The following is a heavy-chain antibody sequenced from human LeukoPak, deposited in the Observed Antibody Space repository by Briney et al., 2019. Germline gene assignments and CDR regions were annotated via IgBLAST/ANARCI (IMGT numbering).Heavy chain of an antibody. Sequence: GGSLRLSCAAPGFTFSSYAMTWVRQAPGKGLEWVSDITASGGSTYYADSVKGRFTISRDNSKNTLYLQMNSLRAEDTAVYYCAKRGVSSGSYAGYFDYWGQGTLVTVSS. D-gene: IGHD6-19*01. CDR1: GFTFSSYA. J-gene: IGHJ4*02. CDR2: ITASGGST. V-gene: IGHV3-23*01. CDR3: AKRGVSSGSYAGYFDY.